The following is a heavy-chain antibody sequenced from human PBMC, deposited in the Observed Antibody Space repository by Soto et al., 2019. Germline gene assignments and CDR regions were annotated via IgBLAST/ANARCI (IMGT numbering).Heavy chain of an antibody. CDR3: ARELDYYDSSGYSYFGY. CDR2: IYYSGST. J-gene: IGHJ4*02. D-gene: IGHD3-22*01. Sequence: ASETLSLPCTASGGSISSYYWSWIGQPPGKGLEWIGYIYYSGSTNYNPSLKSRVTISVDTSKNQFSLKLSSVTAADTAVYYCARELDYYDSSGYSYFGYWGQGTLVTVSS. CDR1: GGSISSYY. V-gene: IGHV4-59*01.